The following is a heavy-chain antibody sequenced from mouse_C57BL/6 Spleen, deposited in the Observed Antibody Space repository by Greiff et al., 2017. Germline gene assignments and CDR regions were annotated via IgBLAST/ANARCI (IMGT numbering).Heavy chain of an antibody. D-gene: IGHD2-4*01. CDR2: INPYNGDT. J-gene: IGHJ3*01. CDR1: GYSFTGYF. V-gene: IGHV1-20*01. Sequence: EVKLMESGPELVKPGDSVKISCKASGYSFTGYFMNWVMQSHGKSLEWIGRINPYNGDTFYNQKFKGKATLTVDKSSSTAHMELRSLTSEDSAVYYCAREGYDYSGFAYWGQGTLVTVSA. CDR3: AREGYDYSGFAY.